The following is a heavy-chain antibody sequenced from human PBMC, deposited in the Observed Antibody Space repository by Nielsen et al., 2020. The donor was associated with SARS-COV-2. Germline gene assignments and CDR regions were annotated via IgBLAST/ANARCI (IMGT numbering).Heavy chain of an antibody. CDR3: AKTVAADKHGMDV. Sequence: SLKISCAASGFTFDDYAMHWVRQAPGKGLEWVSGISWNSGSIGYADSVKGRFTISRDNAKNSLYLQMNSLRAEDTAVYYCAKTVAADKHGMDVWGQGTTVTVSS. V-gene: IGHV3-9*01. J-gene: IGHJ6*02. CDR1: GFTFDDYA. CDR2: ISWNSGSI. D-gene: IGHD4-11*01.